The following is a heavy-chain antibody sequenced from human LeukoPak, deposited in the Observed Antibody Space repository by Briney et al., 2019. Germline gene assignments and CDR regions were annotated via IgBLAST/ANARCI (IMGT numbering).Heavy chain of an antibody. CDR2: ISSSSSYI. CDR3: ARVLRTTSASYYYGMDV. J-gene: IGHJ6*02. CDR1: GFTFSSYS. V-gene: IGHV3-21*01. Sequence: GGSLRLSCAASGFTFSSYSMNWVRQAPGKGLEWVSSISSSSSYIYYADSVKGRFTISRDNAKNSLYLQMNSLRAEDTAVYYCARVLRTTSASYYYGMDVWGQGTTVTVSS. D-gene: IGHD6-6*01.